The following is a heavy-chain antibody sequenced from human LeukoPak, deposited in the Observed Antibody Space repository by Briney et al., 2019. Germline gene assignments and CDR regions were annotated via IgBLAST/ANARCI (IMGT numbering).Heavy chain of an antibody. D-gene: IGHD4-17*01. Sequence: SGPTLVKPTQTLTLTCTFSGFSLSTTGVGVGWIRQPPGKALEWLALIYWNDDKRYSPSLRSRLTITKDTSKNQVVLTMTNMDPVDTATYYCTHDTVTTAFDYWGQGTLVTVSS. V-gene: IGHV2-5*01. J-gene: IGHJ4*02. CDR2: IYWNDDK. CDR3: THDTVTTAFDY. CDR1: GFSLSTTGVG.